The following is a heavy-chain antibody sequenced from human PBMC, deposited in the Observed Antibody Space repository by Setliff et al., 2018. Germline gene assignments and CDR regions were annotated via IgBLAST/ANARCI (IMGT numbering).Heavy chain of an antibody. J-gene: IGHJ5*02. CDR3: ATDGPVLNGDYIS. D-gene: IGHD3-10*01. CDR1: GVSISSASYH. CDR2: IYQNGIT. Sequence: ASDTLSLTCVVSGVSISSASYHWDWIRQSPEKGLEWIGTIYQNGITYYNPSVKSRVTISVDKSKNQFSLSLRSVTAADTAVYYCATDGPVLNGDYISWGQGTLVTVSS. V-gene: IGHV4-39*07.